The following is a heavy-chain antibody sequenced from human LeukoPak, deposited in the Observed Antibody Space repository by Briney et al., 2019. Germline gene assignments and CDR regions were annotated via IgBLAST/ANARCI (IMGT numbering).Heavy chain of an antibody. CDR1: GFTSSSYA. CDR3: AKGRYGSGRYYFDY. Sequence: GGSLRLSCAASGFTSSSYAMSWVRQAPGKGLEWVSAISGSGGSTYYADSVKGRFTITRDNSKNTLYLQMNSLRAEDTAVYYCAKGRYGSGRYYFDYWGQGTLVTVSS. D-gene: IGHD3-10*01. CDR2: ISGSGGST. J-gene: IGHJ4*02. V-gene: IGHV3-23*01.